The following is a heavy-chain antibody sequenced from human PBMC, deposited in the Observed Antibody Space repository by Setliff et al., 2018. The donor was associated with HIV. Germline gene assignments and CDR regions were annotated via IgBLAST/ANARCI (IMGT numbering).Heavy chain of an antibody. Sequence: GASVKVSCKASGYTFTSYGISWVRQAPGQGLEWMGWISAYNGNTNYAQKLQGRVTMTTDTSSSTAYLDLRSLRSDDTAVYYCARDSFTVDYFMDVWGKGTTVTVSS. CDR2: ISAYNGNT. V-gene: IGHV1-18*01. CDR3: ARDSFTVDYFMDV. CDR1: GYTFTSYG. D-gene: IGHD3-10*01. J-gene: IGHJ6*03.